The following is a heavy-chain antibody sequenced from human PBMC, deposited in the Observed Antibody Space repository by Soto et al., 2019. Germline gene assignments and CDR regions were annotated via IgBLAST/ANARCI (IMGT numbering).Heavy chain of an antibody. V-gene: IGHV1-18*01. CDR1: GYTFTSYG. Sequence: ASVKVSCKASGYTFTSYGISWVRQAPGQGLEWMGWISAYNGNTNYAQKLQGRVTMTTDTSTSTAYMELRSLRSDDTAVYYCARKSMVRGVVMRVGYDYWGQGTLVTVSS. J-gene: IGHJ4*02. CDR3: ARKSMVRGVVMRVGYDY. CDR2: ISAYNGNT. D-gene: IGHD3-10*01.